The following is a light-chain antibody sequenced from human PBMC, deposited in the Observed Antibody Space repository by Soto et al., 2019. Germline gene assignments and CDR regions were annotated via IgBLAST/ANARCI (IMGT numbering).Light chain of an antibody. Sequence: EIVMTQAPATRSVSPGERATLSCRASQSVSSNLAWYQQKPGQAPRLLIYGSSTRTTGIPARFSGSGSGTEFTLTISSLQSEDFAVYYCQQYNNCPQTVGQGTNVEI. CDR2: GSS. V-gene: IGKV3-15*01. J-gene: IGKJ1*01. CDR3: QQYNNCPQT. CDR1: QSVSSN.